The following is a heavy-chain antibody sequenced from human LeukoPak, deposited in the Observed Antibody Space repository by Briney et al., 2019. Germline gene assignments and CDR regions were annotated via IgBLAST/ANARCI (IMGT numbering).Heavy chain of an antibody. D-gene: IGHD3-3*01. CDR3: ARRLYDFWSGYYLPHFDY. CDR2: MNPNSGNT. J-gene: IGHJ4*02. V-gene: IGHV1-8*01. CDR1: GYTFTSYD. Sequence: GASVKVSCKASGYTFTSYDINWVRQATGQGLEWMGWMNPNSGNTGYAQKFQGRVTMTRNTSISTAYMELSSLRSEDTAVYYCARRLYDFWSGYYLPHFDYWGQGTLVTVSS.